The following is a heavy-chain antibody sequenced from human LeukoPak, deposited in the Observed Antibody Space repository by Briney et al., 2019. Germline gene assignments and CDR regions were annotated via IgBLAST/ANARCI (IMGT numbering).Heavy chain of an antibody. J-gene: IGHJ6*02. V-gene: IGHV3-15*05. Sequence: GGSLRLSCAASGFTFSNAWMTWVHQAPGKGLEWVGRIYRNADGGTTDYAAPVKGRFTISRDDSKNTLYLQMNSLKTEDTAVYYCTTDSYCSTTTCYASSNYYYGLDAWGQGTSVTVSS. CDR3: TTDSYCSTTTCYASSNYYYGLDA. D-gene: IGHD2-2*01. CDR2: IYRNADGGTT. CDR1: GFTFSNAW.